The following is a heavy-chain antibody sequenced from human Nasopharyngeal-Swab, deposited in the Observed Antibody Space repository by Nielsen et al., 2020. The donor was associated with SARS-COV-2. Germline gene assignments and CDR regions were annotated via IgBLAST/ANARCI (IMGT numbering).Heavy chain of an antibody. CDR3: ARARPRLSRSIAAAGLDTFDI. J-gene: IGHJ3*02. CDR2: MSYDGSNK. D-gene: IGHD6-13*01. CDR1: GFTFSSYA. Sequence: GGSLKISCAASGFTFSSYAMHWVRQAPGKGLEWVAFMSYDGSNKYYADSVKGRFTISRDNSNNTLYLQMSSLRPEDTAVYFCARARPRLSRSIAAAGLDTFDIWGQGTMVTVSS. V-gene: IGHV3-30-3*01.